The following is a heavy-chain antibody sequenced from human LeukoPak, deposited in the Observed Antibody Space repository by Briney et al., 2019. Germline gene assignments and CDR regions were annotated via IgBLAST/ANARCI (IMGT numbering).Heavy chain of an antibody. V-gene: IGHV4-59*01. CDR3: AREWSAFDS. CDR2: IYYTGST. CDR1: GDSISSYY. D-gene: IGHD2-15*01. Sequence: SETLSLTCTVSGDSISSYYWSWIRQPPGKGLEWIGYIYYTGSTSYNPSLKSRVTISVDTSKSQLSLKLRSVTAADTAVYYRAREWSAFDSWGQGTLVTVSS. J-gene: IGHJ4*02.